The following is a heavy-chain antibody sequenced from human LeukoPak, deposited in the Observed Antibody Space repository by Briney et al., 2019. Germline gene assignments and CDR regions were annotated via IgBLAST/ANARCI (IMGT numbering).Heavy chain of an antibody. CDR2: IIHIDGTA. CDR3: ARDPGAPVRAFDI. CDR1: RDTFTRCA. V-gene: IGHV1-69*13. D-gene: IGHD3-10*01. Sequence: GASVKVSCQATRDTFTRCAFSGVRQAPGQGLEWIGGIIHIDGTANFGQKFQGRVTITADESTSTAYMELSSLRSEDTAIYYCARDPGAPVRAFDIWGQGTMVTVSS. J-gene: IGHJ3*02.